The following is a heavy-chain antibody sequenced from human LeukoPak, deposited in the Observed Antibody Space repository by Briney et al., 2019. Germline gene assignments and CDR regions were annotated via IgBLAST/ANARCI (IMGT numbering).Heavy chain of an antibody. CDR1: GYTXTNFG. V-gene: IGHV1-18*01. Sequence: ASVKVSCKASGYTXTNFGISGVRQAPGQGLEWMGWISPYKGNTDYAQNLQGRVTMTTDTSTSTAYMELRSLRSDDTAVYYCARAGGWAREDYKADAFHIWGQGTMVTVSS. D-gene: IGHD6-19*01. J-gene: IGHJ3*02. CDR3: ARAGGWAREDYKADAFHI. CDR2: ISPYKGNT.